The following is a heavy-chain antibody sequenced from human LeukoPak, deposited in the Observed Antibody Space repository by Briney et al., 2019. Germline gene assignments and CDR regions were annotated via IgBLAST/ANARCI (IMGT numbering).Heavy chain of an antibody. J-gene: IGHJ5*02. CDR3: AKPYYDILTGYRNWFGP. Sequence: GGSLRLSCAASGFTFSSYAMSWVRQAPGKGLEWVSAISGSGGSTYYADSVKGRFTISRDNSKNTLYLQMNSLRAEDTAVYYCAKPYYDILTGYRNWFGPWGQGTLVTVSS. CDR2: ISGSGGST. CDR1: GFTFSSYA. V-gene: IGHV3-23*01. D-gene: IGHD3-9*01.